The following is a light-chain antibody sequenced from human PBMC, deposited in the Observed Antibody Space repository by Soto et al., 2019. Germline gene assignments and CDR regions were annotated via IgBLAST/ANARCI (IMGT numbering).Light chain of an antibody. Sequence: QSVLTQPPSVSGAPGQRVTSSCTGSSSNSGAGYDVHWYQQLPGRAPKLLIYGTSNRPSGVPDRFSGSKSGTSASLAITGLQAEDEADYYCQSYDSSLSGSLFGGGTKLTVL. CDR2: GTS. CDR3: QSYDSSLSGSL. CDR1: SSNSGAGYD. V-gene: IGLV1-40*01. J-gene: IGLJ3*02.